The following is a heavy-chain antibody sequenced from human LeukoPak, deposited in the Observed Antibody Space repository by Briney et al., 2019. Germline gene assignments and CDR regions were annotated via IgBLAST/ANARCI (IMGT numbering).Heavy chain of an antibody. D-gene: IGHD7-27*01. V-gene: IGHV4-59*02. CDR3: TRGHWGLQS. Sequence: PSETLSLTCTVSGASVADYYWSWIRQSPGKGLEWISYIHHSGNSDYNPSLRSRVTTSLDTSKNQFSLNLISVTAADTAVYYCTRGHWGLQSWSQGTLVTVSS. J-gene: IGHJ5*02. CDR1: GASVADYY. CDR2: IHHSGNS.